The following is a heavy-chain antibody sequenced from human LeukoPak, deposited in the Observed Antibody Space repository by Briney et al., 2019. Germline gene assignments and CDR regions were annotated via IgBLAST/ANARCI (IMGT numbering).Heavy chain of an antibody. CDR2: ISSSGSTI. J-gene: IGHJ4*02. CDR1: GFTFSDYY. V-gene: IGHV3-11*01. CDR3: ARSITMVRGVPLPYYFDY. Sequence: GGSLRLSCAASGFTFSDYYMSWIRQAPGKGLEWVSYISSSGSTIYYADSVKGRFTISRDNAKNSLYLQMNSLRAEDTAVYYCARSITMVRGVPLPYYFDYWGQGTLVAVSS. D-gene: IGHD3-10*01.